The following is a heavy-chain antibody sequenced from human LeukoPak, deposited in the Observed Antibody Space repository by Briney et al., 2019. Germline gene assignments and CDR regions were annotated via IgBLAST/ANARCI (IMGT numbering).Heavy chain of an antibody. J-gene: IGHJ4*02. Sequence: PSETLSLTCTVSGGSISSYYWSWIRQPPGKGLEWIGYIYYSGSTNYNPSLKSRVTISVDTSKNQFSLKLSSVTAADTAVYYCASPAIAAAGTGFDYWGQGTLVTVSS. CDR1: GGSISSYY. CDR2: IYYSGST. CDR3: ASPAIAAAGTGFDY. D-gene: IGHD6-13*01. V-gene: IGHV4-59*08.